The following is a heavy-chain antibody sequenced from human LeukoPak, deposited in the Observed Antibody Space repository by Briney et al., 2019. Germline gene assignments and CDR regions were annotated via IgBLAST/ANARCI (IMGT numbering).Heavy chain of an antibody. J-gene: IGHJ4*02. CDR3: AKDYYGSGSQIYFDY. V-gene: IGHV3-74*01. D-gene: IGHD3-10*01. CDR1: GGSFSSYW. CDR2: INSDGSST. Sequence: PSETLSLTCAVYGGSFSSYWMHWVRQAPGKGLVWVSRINSDGSSTSYADSVKGRFTISRDNAKNTLYLQMNSLRAEDTAVYYCAKDYYGSGSQIYFDYWGQGTLVTVSS.